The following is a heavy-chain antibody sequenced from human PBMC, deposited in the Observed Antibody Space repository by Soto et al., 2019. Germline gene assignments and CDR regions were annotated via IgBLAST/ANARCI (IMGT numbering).Heavy chain of an antibody. CDR1: GFTFSNAW. V-gene: IGHV3-15*01. CDR2: IKSKTDGGTT. CDR3: TTDLRSWYSSSSCDFDY. J-gene: IGHJ4*02. Sequence: EVQLVESGGGLVKPGGSLRLSCAASGFTFSNAWMSWVRQAPGKGLEWVGRIKSKTDGGTTDYAAPVKGRFTISRDDSKNTLYLQMNSLKTEDTAVYYCTTDLRSWYSSSSCDFDYWGQGTLVTVSS. D-gene: IGHD6-6*01.